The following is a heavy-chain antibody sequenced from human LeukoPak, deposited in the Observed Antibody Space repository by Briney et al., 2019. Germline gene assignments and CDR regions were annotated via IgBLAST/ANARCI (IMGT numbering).Heavy chain of an antibody. Sequence: GRSLRLSCAASGFTFSSYAMHWVRQAPGKGLEWVAVISYDGSDKYYADSVKGRFTISRDNSKNTLYLQMNSLRAEDTAVYYCARESSGWMFGAFDIWGQGTMVTVSS. CDR3: ARESSGWMFGAFDI. J-gene: IGHJ3*02. CDR1: GFTFSSYA. V-gene: IGHV3-30*04. D-gene: IGHD6-19*01. CDR2: ISYDGSDK.